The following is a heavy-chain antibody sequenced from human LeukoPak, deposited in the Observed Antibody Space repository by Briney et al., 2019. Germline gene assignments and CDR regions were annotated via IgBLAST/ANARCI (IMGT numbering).Heavy chain of an antibody. Sequence: GGSLRLSCAASGFTFSSYSMNWVRQAPGKGLEWVSYISSSSSTIYYADSVKGRFTISRDNAKNSLYLQMNSLRAEDTAVYYCARDMGGGYCSSTSCLFDYWGQGTLVTVSS. CDR2: ISSSSSTI. D-gene: IGHD2-2*01. J-gene: IGHJ4*02. V-gene: IGHV3-48*01. CDR3: ARDMGGGYCSSTSCLFDY. CDR1: GFTFSSYS.